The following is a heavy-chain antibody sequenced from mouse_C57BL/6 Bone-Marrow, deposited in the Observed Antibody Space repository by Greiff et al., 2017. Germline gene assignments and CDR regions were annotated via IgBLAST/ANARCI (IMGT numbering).Heavy chain of an antibody. V-gene: IGHV1-80*01. Sequence: VKLQESGAELVKPGASVKISCKASGYAFSSYWMNWVKQRPGKGLEWIGQIYPGDGDTNYNGKFKGKATLTADKSSSTAYMQLSSLTSEDSAVYFCARCNYVRAWFAYWGQGTLVTVSA. J-gene: IGHJ3*01. CDR3: ARCNYVRAWFAY. CDR1: GYAFSSYW. CDR2: IYPGDGDT. D-gene: IGHD2-1*01.